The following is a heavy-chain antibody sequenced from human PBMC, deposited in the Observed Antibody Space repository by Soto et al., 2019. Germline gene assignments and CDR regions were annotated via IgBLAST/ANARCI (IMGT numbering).Heavy chain of an antibody. CDR3: ARQGLGYCSGGSCRLFDY. J-gene: IGHJ4*02. CDR1: GGSISSSSYY. D-gene: IGHD2-15*01. Sequence: QLQLQESGPGLVKPSETLSLTCTVSGGSISSSSYYWGWIRQPPGKGLEWIGSIYYSGSTYYNPSLKSRVTISVDTSKNQFSLKLSSVTAADTTVYYCARQGLGYCSGGSCRLFDYWGQGTLVTVSS. CDR2: IYYSGST. V-gene: IGHV4-39*01.